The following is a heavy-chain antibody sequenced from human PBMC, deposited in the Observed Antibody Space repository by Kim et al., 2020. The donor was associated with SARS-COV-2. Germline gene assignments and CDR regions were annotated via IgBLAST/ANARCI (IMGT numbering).Heavy chain of an antibody. J-gene: IGHJ6*02. D-gene: IGHD3-10*02. CDR3: ARVFAKGMDV. Sequence: YNDYAVSVKSRITINPDTSKNQFSLQLNSVTPEDTAVYYCARVFAKGMDVWGQGTTVTVSS. CDR2: YN. V-gene: IGHV6-1*01.